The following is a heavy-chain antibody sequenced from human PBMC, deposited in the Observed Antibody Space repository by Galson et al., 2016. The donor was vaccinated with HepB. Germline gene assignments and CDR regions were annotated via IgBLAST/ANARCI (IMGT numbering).Heavy chain of an antibody. V-gene: IGHV5-10-1*01. CDR3: ARQGRYHFESKGDY. CDR2: IDPSDYDT. CDR1: GYTFTTYW. D-gene: IGHD3-3*02. J-gene: IGHJ4*02. Sequence: QSGAEVKKPGESLKIFCKASGYTFTTYWITWVRQVPGKGLEWVGRIDPSDYDTNYNPSFFGQVTLSTHRSISTAYWQWSSLKASDSAIYYCARQGRYHFESKGDYWGPGTLVTVSS.